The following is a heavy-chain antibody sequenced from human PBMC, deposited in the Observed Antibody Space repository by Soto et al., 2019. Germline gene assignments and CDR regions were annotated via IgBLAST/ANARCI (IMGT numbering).Heavy chain of an antibody. J-gene: IGHJ4*02. V-gene: IGHV4-34*01. D-gene: IGHD2-15*01. CDR1: GDCFSGYF. Sequence: SETLSLTCAVHGDCFSGYFWSWIRQPPGKGLEWIAEIPEGGTTNYSPSLKRRVSIAVYSSKRQFSLTLRSVTAADTAMYYCAGGGDALLPPYLVYWCQGPLATV. CDR2: IPEGGTT. CDR3: AGGGDALLPPYLVY.